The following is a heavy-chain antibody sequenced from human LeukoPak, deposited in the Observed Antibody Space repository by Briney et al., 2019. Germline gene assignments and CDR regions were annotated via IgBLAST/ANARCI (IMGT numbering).Heavy chain of an antibody. D-gene: IGHD6-6*01. Sequence: GGSLRLSCAASGFTFDDYAMHWVSQAPGKGLEWVSLISWDGGSTYYADSVKGRFTISRDNSKNSLYLQMNSLRAEDTALYYCAKDKGSSSHYFDYWGQGTLVTVSS. CDR2: ISWDGGST. CDR3: AKDKGSSSHYFDY. J-gene: IGHJ4*02. V-gene: IGHV3-43D*03. CDR1: GFTFDDYA.